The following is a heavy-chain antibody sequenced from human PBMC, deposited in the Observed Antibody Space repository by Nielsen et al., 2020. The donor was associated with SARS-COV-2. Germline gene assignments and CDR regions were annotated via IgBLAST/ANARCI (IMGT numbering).Heavy chain of an antibody. Sequence: GGSLRLSCAASGFIFSDYNMNWVRQAPGKGLEWVSFISSRSDYIYYADSMKGRFTISRDNAKNSLFLQMNSLRPEDTAVYFCARDGPTRATATDYWGQGTLVIVSS. CDR3: ARDGPTRATATDY. CDR2: ISSRSDYI. V-gene: IGHV3-21*03. J-gene: IGHJ4*02. CDR1: GFIFSDYN. D-gene: IGHD2-2*01.